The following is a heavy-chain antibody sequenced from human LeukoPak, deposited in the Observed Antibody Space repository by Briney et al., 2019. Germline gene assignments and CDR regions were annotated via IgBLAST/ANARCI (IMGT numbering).Heavy chain of an antibody. CDR1: GFTFSSYW. V-gene: IGHV3-7*01. CDR3: ARDYDFWSGYITPIFDY. J-gene: IGHJ4*02. D-gene: IGHD3-3*01. CDR2: IKQDGSEK. Sequence: GGSLRLSCAASGFTFSSYWMSWVRQAPGKGLEWVANIKQDGSEKYYVDSVKGRFTISRDNAKNTLYLQMNSLRAEDTAVYYCARDYDFWSGYITPIFDYWGQGTLVTVSS.